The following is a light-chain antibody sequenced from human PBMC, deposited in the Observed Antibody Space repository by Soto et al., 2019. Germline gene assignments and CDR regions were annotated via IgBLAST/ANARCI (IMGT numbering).Light chain of an antibody. CDR1: QSLLHSNGYNY. CDR3: MQALQTWT. V-gene: IGKV2-28*01. J-gene: IGKJ1*01. CDR2: LGS. Sequence: DIVMTQSPLSLPVTPGEPASISCRSSQSLLHSNGYNYLDWYLQKPGQSPQLLIYLGSNRASGVPDRFSGSGSGTDFTLKNSRVEAEDVGVYYCMQALQTWTFGQGTKLDIK.